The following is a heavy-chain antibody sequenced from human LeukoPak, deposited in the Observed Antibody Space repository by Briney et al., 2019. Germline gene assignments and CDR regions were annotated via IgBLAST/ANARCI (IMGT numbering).Heavy chain of an antibody. CDR2: ISLSGRT. D-gene: IGHD1-26*01. J-gene: IGHJ4*02. Sequence: SETLSLTCDVSGGXISRTNWWSWVRQSPGQGLEWIGEISLSGRTNYNPSLQSRVTMSLDESKNQLSLDLASVTAADTAVYYCSRESGAFSPFGYWGQGTLVTVHS. CDR3: SRESGAFSPFGY. V-gene: IGHV4-4*02. CDR1: GGXISRTNW.